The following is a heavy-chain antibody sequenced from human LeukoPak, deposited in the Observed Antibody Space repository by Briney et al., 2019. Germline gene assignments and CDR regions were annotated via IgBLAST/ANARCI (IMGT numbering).Heavy chain of an antibody. Sequence: GGSLRLSCAASGFTFSSYGMHWVRQAPGKGLEWVAFIRYDGSSKYYADSVKGRFTISRDKSKNTLYLQMNSLRAEDTAVYYCAKDPALLWFGELLGYFDYWGQGTLVTVSS. CDR2: IRYDGSSK. CDR3: AKDPALLWFGELLGYFDY. J-gene: IGHJ4*02. D-gene: IGHD3-10*01. CDR1: GFTFSSYG. V-gene: IGHV3-30*02.